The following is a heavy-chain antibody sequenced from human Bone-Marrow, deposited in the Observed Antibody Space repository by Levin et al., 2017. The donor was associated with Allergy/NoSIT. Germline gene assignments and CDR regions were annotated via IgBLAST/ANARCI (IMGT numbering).Heavy chain of an antibody. D-gene: IGHD6-13*01. CDR3: GRGVGPGYSSSWFDS. J-gene: IGHJ5*01. Sequence: ASVKVSCKASGYTFTGYYMHWVRQAPGQGLEWMGWINPNSGGTNYAQKFQGRVTMTRDTSITTAYMELSSLRSDDTAVYYCGRGVGPGYSSSWFDSWGQGTLFTVSS. CDR2: INPNSGGT. CDR1: GYTFTGYY. V-gene: IGHV1-2*02.